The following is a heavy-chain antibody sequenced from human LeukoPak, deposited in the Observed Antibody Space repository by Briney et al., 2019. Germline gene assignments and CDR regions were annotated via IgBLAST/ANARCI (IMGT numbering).Heavy chain of an antibody. V-gene: IGHV3-48*01. Sequence: PGGSLRLSCSASGFTFTAYTMNWVRQAPGKGPEWVSYIDYGGSVTHYADSVKGRFTISRDNAENSLYLQMNSLRVEDPAVYYCTRDLEYWSQGVQVTVSS. CDR2: IDYGGSVT. J-gene: IGHJ4*02. CDR3: TRDLEY. CDR1: GFTFTAYT.